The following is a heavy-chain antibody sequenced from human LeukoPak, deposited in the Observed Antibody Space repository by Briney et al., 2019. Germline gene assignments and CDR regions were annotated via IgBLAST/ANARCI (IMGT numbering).Heavy chain of an antibody. CDR2: IIPILGIA. D-gene: IGHD5-18*01. J-gene: IGHJ4*02. Sequence: GASVKVSCKASGGTFSSYAISWVRQAPGQGLEWMGRIIPILGIANYAQKFQGRVTITADKSTSTAYMELSSLRSEDTAVYYCARCGRGYSYGFPRGGDYFDYWGQGTLVTVSS. CDR3: ARCGRGYSYGFPRGGDYFDY. CDR1: GGTFSSYA. V-gene: IGHV1-69*04.